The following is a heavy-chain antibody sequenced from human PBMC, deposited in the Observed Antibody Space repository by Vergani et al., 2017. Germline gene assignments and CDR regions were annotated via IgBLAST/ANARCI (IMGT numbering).Heavy chain of an antibody. CDR3: AKVGRSEVAGTFCAFDI. Sequence: EVQLLESGGGLVQPGGSLRLSCAASGFTFSSYAMSWVRKAPGKGLEWVSTLSASDRRTHYADSVKGRFTISRDNSKNTLFLHMNSLRPQDTAVYYCAKVGRSEVAGTFCAFDIWGQGTMVTVSS. CDR1: GFTFSSYA. D-gene: IGHD6-19*01. J-gene: IGHJ3*02. CDR2: LSASDRRT. V-gene: IGHV3-23*01.